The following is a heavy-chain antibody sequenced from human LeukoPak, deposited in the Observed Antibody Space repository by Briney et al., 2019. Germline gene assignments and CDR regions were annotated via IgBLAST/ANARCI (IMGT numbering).Heavy chain of an antibody. CDR3: VRHLGPAQIHSYFGY. CDR2: FYYSGST. CDR1: RGSISSSRYY. Sequence: ETLSLTCTVSRGSISSSRYYWGWIRQPPGKGLEWIGTFYYSGSTYYNSSLKSRVTISVDTSKNQFSLKLRSVTAADTAVYYCVRHLGPAQIHSYFGYWGQGTLVTVSS. V-gene: IGHV4-39*01. D-gene: IGHD2-2*01. J-gene: IGHJ4*02.